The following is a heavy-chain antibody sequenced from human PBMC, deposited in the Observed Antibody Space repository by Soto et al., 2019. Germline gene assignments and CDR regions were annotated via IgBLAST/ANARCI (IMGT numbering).Heavy chain of an antibody. V-gene: IGHV4-34*01. CDR1: GGSFSGYY. CDR3: ARGRVAALDY. CDR2: INHSGST. D-gene: IGHD2-15*01. Sequence: QVQLQKWGAGLLKPSETLSLTCAVYGGSFSGYYWSWIRQPPGKGLEWIGEINHSGSTNYNPSLKSRVTISVDTAKNQCSLKLSSVTAADTAVYYCARGRVAALDYWGQGTLVTVSS. J-gene: IGHJ4*02.